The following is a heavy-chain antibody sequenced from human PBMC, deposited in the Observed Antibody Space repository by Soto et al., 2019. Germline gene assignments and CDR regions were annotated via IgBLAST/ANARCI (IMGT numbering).Heavy chain of an antibody. CDR3: ARHGSSIGGPGVNYNHDMDV. Sequence: GESLKISCKGSGYSFAGYWITWVRQKPGKGLEWMGRIDPSDSQTYYSPSFRGHVTISVTKSITTVFLQWSSLRASDTAMYYCARHGSSIGGPGVNYNHDMDVWGQGTTVTVSS. CDR2: IDPSDSQT. J-gene: IGHJ6*02. CDR1: GYSFAGYW. D-gene: IGHD3-10*01. V-gene: IGHV5-10-1*01.